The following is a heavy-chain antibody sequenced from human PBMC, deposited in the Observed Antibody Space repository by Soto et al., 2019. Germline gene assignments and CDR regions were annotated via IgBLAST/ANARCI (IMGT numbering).Heavy chain of an antibody. Sequence: GASVKVSCKSSGGTFSSHSMNWVRRAPGQGLEWMGGIVTLFGTANYAQNFQGRVTITADQSTSTVYMDLSSLRSDDTAVYYCAREVGYGDFSAALLDWGQGTLVTVSS. CDR3: AREVGYGDFSAALLD. CDR2: IVTLFGTA. CDR1: GGTFSSHS. D-gene: IGHD4-17*01. V-gene: IGHV1-69*13. J-gene: IGHJ4*02.